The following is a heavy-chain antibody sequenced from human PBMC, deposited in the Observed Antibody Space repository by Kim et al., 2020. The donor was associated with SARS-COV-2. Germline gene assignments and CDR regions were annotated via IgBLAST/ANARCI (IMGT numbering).Heavy chain of an antibody. D-gene: IGHD3-3*01. CDR1: GGSISSYY. CDR3: ARDAGSPITIFGVVPQKYYYYGMDV. CDR2: IYYSGST. J-gene: IGHJ6*02. Sequence: SQTLSLTCTVSGGSISSYYWSWIRQPPGKGLEWIGYIYYSGSTNYNPSLKSRVTISVDTSKNQFSLKLSSVTAADTAVYYCARDAGSPITIFGVVPQKYYYYGMDVWGQGTTVTVSS. V-gene: IGHV4-59*01.